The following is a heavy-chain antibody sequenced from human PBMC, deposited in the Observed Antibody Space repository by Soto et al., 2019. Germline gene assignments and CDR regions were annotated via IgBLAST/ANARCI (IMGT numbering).Heavy chain of an antibody. CDR2: IFYTGDI. CDR3: ARPARLVDV. CDR1: GDSITKHY. Sequence: ETLSLTCTVSGDSITKHYWSWIRQPPGKGLEYIGYIFYTGDINYNPSLKSRVTISIDTSKNQFSLKLASVTAADTAIYYCARPARLVDVWGQGTMVTVSS. J-gene: IGHJ3*01. V-gene: IGHV4-59*11.